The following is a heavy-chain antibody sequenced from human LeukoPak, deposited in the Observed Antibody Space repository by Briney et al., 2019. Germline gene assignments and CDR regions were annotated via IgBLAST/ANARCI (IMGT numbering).Heavy chain of an antibody. V-gene: IGHV3-33*01. J-gene: IGHJ4*02. CDR3: ARDRGSNDPIDY. Sequence: PGRSLRLSCAGSGFSFSGYGMHWVRQAPGKGLEWVAVIWHDGKIKHYADSVKGRFTISRDNSKNTLYLEMNSLRAEDTAVFYCARDRGSNDPIDYWGQGTLVTVSS. CDR1: GFSFSGYG. D-gene: IGHD2-15*01. CDR2: IWHDGKIK.